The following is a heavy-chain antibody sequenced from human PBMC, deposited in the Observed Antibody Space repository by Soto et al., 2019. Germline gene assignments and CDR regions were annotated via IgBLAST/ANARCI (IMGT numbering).Heavy chain of an antibody. CDR3: ARERDGGYGPSHYGMDV. Sequence: SETLSLTCTVSGGSISSGDYYWSWIRQPPGKGLEWIGYIYYSGSTYYNPFLKSRVTISVDTSKNQFSLKLSSVTAADTAVYYCARERDGGYGPSHYGMDVWGQGTTVTVS. V-gene: IGHV4-30-4*01. CDR2: IYYSGST. D-gene: IGHD5-18*01. J-gene: IGHJ6*02. CDR1: GGSISSGDYY.